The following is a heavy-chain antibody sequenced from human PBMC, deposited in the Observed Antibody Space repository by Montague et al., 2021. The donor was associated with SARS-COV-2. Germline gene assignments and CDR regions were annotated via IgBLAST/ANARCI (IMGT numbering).Heavy chain of an antibody. CDR2: VKHNGDT. CDR3: ARLGDGVEPSPILGLGPFYYYYYSDV. Sequence: SETLSLTCAVYGGSLSGYYWIWIRQSPGKGLEWIGEVKHNGDTKYNTSLQSRVAISIDTSKNQFSLKVSSVTAPDTAVYYCARLGDGVEPSPILGLGPFYYYYYSDVWGKGTAVTVSS. J-gene: IGHJ6*03. D-gene: IGHD3-10*01. CDR1: GGSLSGYY. V-gene: IGHV4-34*01.